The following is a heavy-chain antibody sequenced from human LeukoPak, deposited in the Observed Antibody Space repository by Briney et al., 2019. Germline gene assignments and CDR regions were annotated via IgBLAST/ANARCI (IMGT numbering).Heavy chain of an antibody. CDR3: AGSYDFWSGYPY. CDR2: IIPIFGTA. J-gene: IGHJ4*02. D-gene: IGHD3-3*01. CDR1: GGTFSSYA. Sequence: ASVKVSCKASGGTFSSYAISWVRQAPGQGLEWMGGIIPIFGTANDAQKFQGRVTITADESTSTAYMELSSLRSEDTAVYYCAGSYDFWSGYPYWGQGTLVTVSS. V-gene: IGHV1-69*13.